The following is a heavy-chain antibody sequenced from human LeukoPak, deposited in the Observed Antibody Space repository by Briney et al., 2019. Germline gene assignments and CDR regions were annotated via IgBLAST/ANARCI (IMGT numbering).Heavy chain of an antibody. J-gene: IGHJ6*02. CDR3: ASDSGLPRHYCSGGSCYYGMDV. V-gene: IGHV1-2*02. CDR1: GYTFTGYY. Sequence: ASVKVSCKASGYTFTGYYMHWVRQAPGQGLEWMGWINPNSGGTNYAQKFQGRVTITRDTSASTAYMELSSLRSEDTAVYYCASDSGLPRHYCSGGSCYYGMDVWGQGTTVTVSS. CDR2: INPNSGGT. D-gene: IGHD2-15*01.